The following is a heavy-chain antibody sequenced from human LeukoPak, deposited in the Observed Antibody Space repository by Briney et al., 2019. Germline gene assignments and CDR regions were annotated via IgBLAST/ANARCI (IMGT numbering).Heavy chain of an antibody. V-gene: IGHV3-15*01. CDR3: TTDLGITMVRGVIGDAFDI. D-gene: IGHD3-10*01. Sequence: GGALRLSCAASGFSFSNAWMTWVGQAAGKGLEWVGRIKSKTDGGTTDYAAPVKGRFTISRADSQNTLYLQMNSLKTEDTAVYYCTTDLGITMVRGVIGDAFDIWGQGTMVTVSS. CDR2: IKSKTDGGTT. CDR1: GFSFSNAW. J-gene: IGHJ3*02.